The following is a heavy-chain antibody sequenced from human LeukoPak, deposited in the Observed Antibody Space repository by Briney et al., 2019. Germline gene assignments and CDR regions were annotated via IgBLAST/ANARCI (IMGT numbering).Heavy chain of an antibody. J-gene: IGHJ6*03. CDR1: GGTFSSYA. D-gene: IGHD2-2*01. CDR2: IIPIFGTA. V-gene: IGHV1-69*13. Sequence: SVKVSCKASGGTFSSYAISWVRQAPGQGLEWMGGIIPIFGTANYAQKSQGRVTITADESTSTAYMELSSLRSEDTAVYYCARSVGYCSSTSCYDYYYYMDVWGKGTTVTVSS. CDR3: ARSVGYCSSTSCYDYYYYMDV.